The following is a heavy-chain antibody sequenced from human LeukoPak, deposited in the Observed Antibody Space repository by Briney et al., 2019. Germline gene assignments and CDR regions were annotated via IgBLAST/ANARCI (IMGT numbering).Heavy chain of an antibody. D-gene: IGHD2-15*01. V-gene: IGHV4-39*01. CDR3: ARRDLLPFDY. CDR1: GGSISSSSYY. CDR2: IYYSGST. J-gene: IGHJ4*02. Sequence: TEPLSLTCTVSGGSISSSSYYWAWISQPPGKGLEWIGSIYYSGSTYYNPSLKSRVTISVDTSKNQFSLKLSSVTAADTAVYYCARRDLLPFDYWGQGTLVTVSS.